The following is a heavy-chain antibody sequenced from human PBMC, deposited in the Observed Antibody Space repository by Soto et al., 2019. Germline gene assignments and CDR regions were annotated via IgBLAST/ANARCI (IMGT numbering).Heavy chain of an antibody. D-gene: IGHD1-1*01. CDR1: GFTFSTYA. V-gene: IGHV3-23*01. J-gene: IGHJ6*02. Sequence: EVQLLESGGGLVQPGGSLRLSCEASGFTFSTYAMNWVRQAPGNGLEWVSAISGSGGSIHYADSVKGRFTISRENSKNTLYLQMNSLRDEDTAVYHCVKGYWKGDVWGQGTTVTVSS. CDR2: ISGSGGSI. CDR3: VKGYWKGDV.